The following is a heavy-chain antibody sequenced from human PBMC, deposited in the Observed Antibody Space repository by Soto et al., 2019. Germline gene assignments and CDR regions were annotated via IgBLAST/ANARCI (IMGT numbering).Heavy chain of an antibody. CDR1: GFTFSSYG. CDR3: TRDPLIAVAAYDAFDI. J-gene: IGHJ3*02. Sequence: QVQLVESGGGVVQRGGSLRLSCAASGFTFSSYGMHWVRQAPGKGLERVAVIWYDGSNKYYADSVKGRYTISRDDSKNTVYLQMNSLGAEYTAVYYCTRDPLIAVAAYDAFDIWGQGTSVTVSS. D-gene: IGHD6-19*01. CDR2: IWYDGSNK. V-gene: IGHV3-33*01.